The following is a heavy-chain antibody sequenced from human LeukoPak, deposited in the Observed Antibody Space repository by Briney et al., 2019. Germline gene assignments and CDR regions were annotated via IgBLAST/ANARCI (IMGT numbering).Heavy chain of an antibody. V-gene: IGHV1-69*05. D-gene: IGHD1-26*01. CDR1: GGTFSSYA. CDR3: ARGLIVGATTPPGNWFDP. Sequence: SVKVSCKASGGTFSSYAISWVRQAPGQGLEWMGGIIPIFGTANYAQKFQGRVTITTDESTSTAYMELSSLRSEDTAVYYCARGLIVGATTPPGNWFDPWGQGALVTVSS. CDR2: IIPIFGTA. J-gene: IGHJ5*02.